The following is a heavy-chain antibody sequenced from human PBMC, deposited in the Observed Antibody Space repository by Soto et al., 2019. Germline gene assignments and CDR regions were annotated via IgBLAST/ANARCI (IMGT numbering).Heavy chain of an antibody. D-gene: IGHD3-10*01. CDR3: ARDRRVLLWGFDP. J-gene: IGHJ5*02. V-gene: IGHV4-4*07. CDR1: GGSISSYY. Sequence: SLSLTCTVSGGSISSYYWSWIRQPAGKGLEWIGRIYTSGSTNYNPSLKSRVTMSVDTSKNQFSLKLSSVTAADTAVYYCARDRRVLLWGFDPWGQGTLVTVSS. CDR2: IYTSGST.